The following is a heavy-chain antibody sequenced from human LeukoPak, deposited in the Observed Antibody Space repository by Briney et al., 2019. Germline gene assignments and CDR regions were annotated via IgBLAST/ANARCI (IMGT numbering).Heavy chain of an antibody. CDR3: AKSGPNSSGWSYFHYGMDV. D-gene: IGHD6-19*01. Sequence: GGSLRLSCAASGFTFSSYAMSWVRQAPGKGLEWVSGLSDKGDSAYYADSVKGRFTFSRDNSRNTLYLQMNSLRAEDTAVYYCAKSGPNSSGWSYFHYGMDVWGQGTTATVSS. CDR2: LSDKGDSA. J-gene: IGHJ6*02. CDR1: GFTFSSYA. V-gene: IGHV3-23*01.